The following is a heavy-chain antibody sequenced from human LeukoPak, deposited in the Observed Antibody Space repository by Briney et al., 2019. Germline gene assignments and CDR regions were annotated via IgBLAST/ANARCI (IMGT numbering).Heavy chain of an antibody. V-gene: IGHV3-23*01. CDR1: GFSFDDYA. J-gene: IGHJ4*02. D-gene: IGHD6-19*01. CDR2: LSGSGGYT. CDR3: ARSGGWYSFSYFDY. Sequence: PGRSLRLSCAASGFSFDDYAMSWVRQAPGKGLEWVSTLSGSGGYTYYADSVKGRFTISRDNSKNTLYLQMNSLRAEDTAVYYCARSGGWYSFSYFDYWGQGTLVTVSS.